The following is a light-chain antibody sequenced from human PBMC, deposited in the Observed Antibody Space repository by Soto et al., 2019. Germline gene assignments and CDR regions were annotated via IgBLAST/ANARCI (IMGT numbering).Light chain of an antibody. V-gene: IGKV1D-13*01. Sequence: AIQVTQSPSSLSASVGDRVTITCRASQDIRGALAWYQQKPGKAPKLLIYDVSTLESVVPSRFSGSGSGTEFTLSSSSLEPEDFEYYYCQQFNYYPITCGHGKRLEIK. J-gene: IGKJ5*01. CDR2: DVS. CDR3: QQFNYYPIT. CDR1: QDIRGA.